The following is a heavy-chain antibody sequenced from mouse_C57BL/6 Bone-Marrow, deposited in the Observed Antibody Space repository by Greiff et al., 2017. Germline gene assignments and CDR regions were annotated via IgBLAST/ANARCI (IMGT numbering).Heavy chain of an antibody. V-gene: IGHV1-59*01. Sequence: QVQLQQSGAELVRPGTSVKLSCKASGYTFTSYWMHWVKQRPGQGLEWIGVIDPSDSYTNYNQKFKGKATLTVDTSSSTAYMQLSSLTSEDSAVYYCARSPGTSYWGQGTTLAVSS. D-gene: IGHD3-3*01. CDR2: IDPSDSYT. CDR3: ARSPGTSY. CDR1: GYTFTSYW. J-gene: IGHJ2*01.